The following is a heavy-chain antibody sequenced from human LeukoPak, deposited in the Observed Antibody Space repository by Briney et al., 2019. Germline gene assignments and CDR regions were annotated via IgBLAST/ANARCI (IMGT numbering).Heavy chain of an antibody. CDR1: GFTVSSNY. CDR2: IYSGGST. Sequence: GGSLRLSCAASGFTVSSNYMSWVRQAPGKGLEWVTVIYSGGSTYYADSVKGRFTISRDNSKNALYLQMNSLRAEDTAVYYCASLYGGNPHDYWGQGTLVTVSS. D-gene: IGHD4-23*01. V-gene: IGHV3-66*01. J-gene: IGHJ4*02. CDR3: ASLYGGNPHDY.